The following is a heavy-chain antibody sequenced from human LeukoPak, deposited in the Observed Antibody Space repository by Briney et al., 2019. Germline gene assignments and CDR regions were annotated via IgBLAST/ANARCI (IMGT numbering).Heavy chain of an antibody. CDR1: GGTFSSYA. V-gene: IGHV1-69*04. CDR3: ARDRCSGGSCYSAY. J-gene: IGHJ4*02. Sequence: SVKVSCKASGGTFSSYAISWVRQAPGQGLEWMGRIIPILGIANYAQNFQGRVTITADKSTSTAYMELSSLRSEDTAVYYCARDRCSGGSCYSAYWGQGTLVTVSS. CDR2: IIPILGIA. D-gene: IGHD2-15*01.